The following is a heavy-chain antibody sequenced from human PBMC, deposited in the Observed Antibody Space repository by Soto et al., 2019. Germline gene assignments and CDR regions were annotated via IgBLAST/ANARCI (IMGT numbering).Heavy chain of an antibody. Sequence: ASVKVYCKASGGTFSSYAISWVRQDPGQGLEWMGGIIPIFGTANYAQKFQGRVTITADESTSTAYMELSSLRSEDTAVYYCARDLFVSNYAPNWFDPWGQGTLVTVSS. CDR3: ARDLFVSNYAPNWFDP. CDR1: GGTFSSYA. CDR2: IIPIFGTA. J-gene: IGHJ5*02. V-gene: IGHV1-69*01. D-gene: IGHD4-4*01.